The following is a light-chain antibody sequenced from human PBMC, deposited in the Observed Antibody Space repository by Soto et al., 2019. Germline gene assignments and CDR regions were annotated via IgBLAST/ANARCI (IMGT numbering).Light chain of an antibody. CDR2: DVS. Sequence: QSVLTQPASVSGSPGQSITISCTGTSSDVGGYNYVSWYQQHPGKAPKLMIYDVSNRPSGVSNRFSGSKSGNTASLTISGLQAEDEADYYCSSYTSSPVVFGRGTKLTVL. V-gene: IGLV2-14*01. CDR1: SSDVGGYNY. J-gene: IGLJ2*01. CDR3: SSYTSSPVV.